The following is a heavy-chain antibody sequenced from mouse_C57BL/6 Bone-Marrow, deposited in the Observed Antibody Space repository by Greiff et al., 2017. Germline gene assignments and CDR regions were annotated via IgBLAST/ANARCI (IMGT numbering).Heavy chain of an antibody. CDR1: GYTFTSYW. CDR3: ARANVYYSKGTWFGY. D-gene: IGHD2-5*01. V-gene: IGHV1-64*01. Sequence: QVQLQQPGAELVKPGASVKLSCKASGYTFTSYWMHWVKQRPGQGLEWIGMIHPNSGSTNYTEKFKSKDTLTVDKSSSTAYMQLSSLTSDDSAIYYCARANVYYSKGTWFGYWGQGTLVTVSA. J-gene: IGHJ3*01. CDR2: IHPNSGST.